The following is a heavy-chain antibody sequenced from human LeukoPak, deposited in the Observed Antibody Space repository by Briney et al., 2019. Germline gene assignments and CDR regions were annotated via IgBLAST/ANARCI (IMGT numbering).Heavy chain of an antibody. D-gene: IGHD4-23*01. CDR3: ASRYGGNPVPLGYFDY. CDR2: INPSGGST. V-gene: IGHV1-46*01. Sequence: EASVKVSCKASGYTFTSYGISWVRQAPGQGLEWMGIINPSGGSTSYAQKFQGRVTITADKSTSTAYMELSSLRSEDTAVYYCASRYGGNPVPLGYFDYWGQGTLVTVSS. J-gene: IGHJ4*02. CDR1: GYTFTSYG.